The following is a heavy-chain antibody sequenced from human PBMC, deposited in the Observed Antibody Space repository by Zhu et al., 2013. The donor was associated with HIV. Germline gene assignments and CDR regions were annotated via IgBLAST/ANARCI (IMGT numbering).Heavy chain of an antibody. V-gene: IGHV1-69*06. J-gene: IGHJ2*01. CDR3: ARPGVVATIQDHWYFDL. D-gene: IGHD5-12*01. Sequence: QVQLVQSGAEVKKPGSSVKVSCKASGGTFSSYAISWVRQAPGQGLEWMGGIIPIFGTANYAQKLQGRVTMTTDTSTSTAHMELRSLTSDDTAVYYCARPGVVATIQDHWYFDLWGRGTLVTVSS. CDR2: IIPIFGTA. CDR1: GGTFSSYA.